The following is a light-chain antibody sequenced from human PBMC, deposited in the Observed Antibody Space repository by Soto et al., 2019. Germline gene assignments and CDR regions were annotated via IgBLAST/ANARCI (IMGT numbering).Light chain of an antibody. V-gene: IGKV3D-15*01. CDR3: QQYYNWPLT. CDR2: GAS. Sequence: EIVLTQSPGTLSLSPGERATLSCRASQSVSSSYLAWYQQKPGQAPRLLVYGASPRATGIPARFSGSGSGTEFTLTISSLQSEDFAVYYCQQYYNWPLTFGGGTKVEIK. CDR1: QSVSSSY. J-gene: IGKJ4*01.